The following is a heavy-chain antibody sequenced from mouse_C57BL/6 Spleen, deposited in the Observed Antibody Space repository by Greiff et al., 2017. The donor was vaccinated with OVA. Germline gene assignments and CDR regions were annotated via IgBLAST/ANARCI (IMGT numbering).Heavy chain of an antibody. CDR1: GYAFSSSW. CDR3: ARWLLGFDY. D-gene: IGHD2-3*01. Sequence: QVQLQQSGPELVKPGASVKISCKASGYAFSSSWMNWVKQRPGKGLEWIGRIYPGDGDTNYNEKFKGKATLTADKSSSTAYMELRSLTSEDSAVYFCARWLLGFDYWGQGTTLTVSS. CDR2: IYPGDGDT. J-gene: IGHJ2*01. V-gene: IGHV1-82*01.